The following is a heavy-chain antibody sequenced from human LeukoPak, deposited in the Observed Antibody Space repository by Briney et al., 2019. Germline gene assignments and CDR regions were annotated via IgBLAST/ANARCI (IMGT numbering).Heavy chain of an antibody. V-gene: IGHV3-66*01. CDR1: GFIVSSDY. D-gene: IGHD3-10*01. CDR2: IYRDGST. J-gene: IGHJ4*02. Sequence: GGSLRLSCAASGFIVSSDYMSWVRQAPGKGLEWVSVIYRDGSTFYADSVKGRFTISRDNSKNTVYLQMNSLRAEDTAVYYCAKGKGTYYYGSGSDYWGQGTLVTVSS. CDR3: AKGKGTYYYGSGSDY.